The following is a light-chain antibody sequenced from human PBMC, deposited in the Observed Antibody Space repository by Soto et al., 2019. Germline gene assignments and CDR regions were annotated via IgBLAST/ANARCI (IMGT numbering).Light chain of an antibody. CDR1: QSLNNW. Sequence: DIQMTQSPSTLSASVGDRVSITCRASQSLNNWLAWYQQKPGKAPKLLIFDASSLEVGVPSRFSGSGSGSEFTLTISSLQPDDFATYYCQHYNTYSGAFGGGTKVELK. J-gene: IGKJ4*01. CDR2: DAS. V-gene: IGKV1-5*01. CDR3: QHYNTYSGA.